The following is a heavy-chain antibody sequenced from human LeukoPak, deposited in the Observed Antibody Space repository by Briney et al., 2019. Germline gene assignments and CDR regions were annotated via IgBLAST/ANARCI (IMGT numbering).Heavy chain of an antibody. J-gene: IGHJ4*02. CDR1: GDSVSSNSAA. V-gene: IGHV6-1*01. CDR3: ARDLAGYGGYSYGMVDY. D-gene: IGHD5-18*01. CDR2: TYYRSKWYN. Sequence: SQTLSLTCAISGDSVSSNSAAWNWIRQSPSRGLEWLGRTYYRSKWYNDYAESVKSRITINPDTSKNQFYLQLNSVTPEDTAVYFCARDLAGYGGYSYGMVDYWGQGTLVTVSS.